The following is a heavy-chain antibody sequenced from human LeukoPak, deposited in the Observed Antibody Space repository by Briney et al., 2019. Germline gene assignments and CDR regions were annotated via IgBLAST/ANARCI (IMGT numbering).Heavy chain of an antibody. V-gene: IGHV3-11*01. CDR1: GFTFSDYY. Sequence: GGSLRLSCAASGFTFSDYYMSWIRQAPGKGLEWVSYISSSGSTIYYADSVKGRFTISRDNAKNSLYLQMNSLRAEDTAVYYCARDAALLSFAFDIWGQGTMVTVSS. J-gene: IGHJ3*02. D-gene: IGHD3-10*02. CDR2: ISSSGSTI. CDR3: ARDAALLSFAFDI.